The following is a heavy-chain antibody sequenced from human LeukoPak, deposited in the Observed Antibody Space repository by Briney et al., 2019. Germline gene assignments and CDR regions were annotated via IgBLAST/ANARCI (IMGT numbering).Heavy chain of an antibody. D-gene: IGHD6-13*01. CDR2: IYYSGST. CDR3: ARVRSSSWYEFDY. J-gene: IGHJ4*02. Sequence: SETLSLTCTVSGGSISGSYWGWIRQPPGEGLEWIGSIYYSGSTYYNPSLKSRVTISVDTSKNQFSLKLSSVTAADTAVYYCARVRSSSWYEFDYWGQGTLVTVSS. CDR1: GGSISGSY. V-gene: IGHV4-59*13.